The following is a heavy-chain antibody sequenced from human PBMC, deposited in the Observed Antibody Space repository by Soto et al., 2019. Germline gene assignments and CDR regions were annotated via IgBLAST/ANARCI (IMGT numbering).Heavy chain of an antibody. Sequence: EVQLLESGGGLVQPGGSLRLSCAASGFTFSSYAMSWVRQAPGKGLEWVSAISGSGGSTYYADSVKGRFTISRDNSKNTLYLQMNSLRADDTAVYYCAKEGGSSSWYKYSSGPPGYWGQGTLVTVSS. D-gene: IGHD6-13*01. CDR2: ISGSGGST. V-gene: IGHV3-23*01. J-gene: IGHJ4*02. CDR1: GFTFSSYA. CDR3: AKEGGSSSWYKYSSGPPGY.